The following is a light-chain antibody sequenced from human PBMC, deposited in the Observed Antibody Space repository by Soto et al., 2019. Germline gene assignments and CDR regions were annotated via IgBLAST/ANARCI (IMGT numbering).Light chain of an antibody. CDR2: SAS. Sequence: IQLTQSPSSLSASVGDRVTITCRASQGISSDLAWYQQKPGKAPKLLIYSASTLQNGVPSRFSGSGSGTEVTLTISGLQPEDLATYYCQQRNSYPVTFGQVTRLEIK. J-gene: IGKJ5*01. CDR3: QQRNSYPVT. CDR1: QGISSD. V-gene: IGKV1-9*01.